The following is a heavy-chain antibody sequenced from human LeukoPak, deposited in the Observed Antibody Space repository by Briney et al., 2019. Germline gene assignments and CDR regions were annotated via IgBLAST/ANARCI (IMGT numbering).Heavy chain of an antibody. CDR2: ISGSGGST. V-gene: IGHV3-23*01. D-gene: IGHD4-17*01. Sequence: PGGSLRLSCAASGFTFSSYAMSWVRQAPGKGLEWVSAISGSGGSTYYADSVKGRFTISRDNSKNTLYLQMNSLRAEDTAVYYCAKDLHPLYGDYVDYFDYWGQGTLVTVSS. CDR3: AKDLHPLYGDYVDYFDY. J-gene: IGHJ4*02. CDR1: GFTFSSYA.